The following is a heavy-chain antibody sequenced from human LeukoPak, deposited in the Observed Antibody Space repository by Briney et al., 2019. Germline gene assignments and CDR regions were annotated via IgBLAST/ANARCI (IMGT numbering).Heavy chain of an antibody. Sequence: GGSLRLSCAASGFTFSTYSMNWVRQAPGKGLEWVSSISSNNRYIYYADSVKGRFTISRDNAKNSLYLQMNSLRAEDTAVYYCLTQNWFDPWGQGTLVTVSS. D-gene: IGHD2-21*02. CDR1: GFTFSTYS. CDR2: ISSNNRYI. V-gene: IGHV3-21*01. CDR3: LTQNWFDP. J-gene: IGHJ5*02.